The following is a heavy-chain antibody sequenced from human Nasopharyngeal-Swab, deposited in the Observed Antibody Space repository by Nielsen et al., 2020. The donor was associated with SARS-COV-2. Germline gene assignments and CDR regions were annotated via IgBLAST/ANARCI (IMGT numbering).Heavy chain of an antibody. J-gene: IGHJ4*02. V-gene: IGHV3-23*01. CDR3: AKGIGGSMVRGVYYFDY. Sequence: GESLKISCAASGFTFSSYAMSWVRQAPGKGLEWVSAISGSGGSTYYADSVKGRFTISRDNSKNTLYLQMNSLRAEDTAVYYCAKGIGGSMVRGVYYFDYWGQGTLVTVSS. CDR1: GFTFSSYA. D-gene: IGHD3-10*01. CDR2: ISGSGGST.